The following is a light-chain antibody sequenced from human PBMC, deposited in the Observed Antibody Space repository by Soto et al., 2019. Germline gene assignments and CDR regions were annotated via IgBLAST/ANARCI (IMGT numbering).Light chain of an antibody. CDR2: KTS. J-gene: IGKJ1*01. CDR3: QYYNNYCWT. CDR1: QSISSW. Sequence: DIQLTQSPSTLSASVGDRVTITCRASQSISSWLAWYQQKPGKAPKFLIYKTSNLESGVPSRFSERGSGTEFTLTFSSLQPDDFATYYCQYYNNYCWTFGQGTKVEIK. V-gene: IGKV1-5*03.